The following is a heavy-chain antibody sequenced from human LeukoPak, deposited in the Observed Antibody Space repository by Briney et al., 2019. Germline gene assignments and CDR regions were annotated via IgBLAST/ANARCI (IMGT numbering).Heavy chain of an antibody. V-gene: IGHV7-4-1*02. CDR2: INTNTGNP. D-gene: IGHD4-17*01. CDR3: ARARPTDDYGDYGEGY. Sequence: ASVKVSCKASGGTFSSYAIGWVRQAPGQGLEWMGWINTNTGNPTYAQGFTGRFVFSLDTSVSTAYLQISSLKAEDTAVYYCARARPTDDYGDYGEGYWGQGTLVTVSS. CDR1: GGTFSSYA. J-gene: IGHJ4*02.